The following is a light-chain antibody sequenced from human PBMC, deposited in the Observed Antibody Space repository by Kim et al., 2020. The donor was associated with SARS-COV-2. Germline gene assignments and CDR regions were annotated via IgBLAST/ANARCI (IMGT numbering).Light chain of an antibody. J-gene: IGKJ4*01. CDR3: QQYNRYCT. V-gene: IGKV1-5*01. CDR2: DAS. Sequence: DIQMTQSPSTLSAYVGDRVTITCRASQSINNALALYQQKPGKAPKLLIYDASSLESGVPSRFSGSGSGAEFTLTISSLQPEDSATYYCQQYNRYCTFGGGTKVDIK. CDR1: QSINNA.